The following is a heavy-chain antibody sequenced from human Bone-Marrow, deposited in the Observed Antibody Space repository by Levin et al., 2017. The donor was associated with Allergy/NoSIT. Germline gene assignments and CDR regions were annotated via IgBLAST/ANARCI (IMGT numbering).Heavy chain of an antibody. V-gene: IGHV4-59*01. D-gene: IGHD4-23*01. CDR1: GGSISSYY. Sequence: SETLSLTCTVSGGSISSYYWSWIRQPPGKGLEWIGYIYYSGSTNYNPSLKSRVTMSVDTSKNQFSLKLSSVTAADTAMYYCARVVTLAFCDDWGQGTLVTVSS. J-gene: IGHJ4*02. CDR2: IYYSGST. CDR3: ARVVTLAFCDD.